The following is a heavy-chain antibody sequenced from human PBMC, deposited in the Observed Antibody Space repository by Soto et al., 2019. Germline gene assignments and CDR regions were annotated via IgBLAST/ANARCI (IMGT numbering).Heavy chain of an antibody. Sequence: ASVKVSCKASGYTFTGYYMHWVRQAPGQGLEWMGWINPNSGGTNYAQKFRGWVTMTRDTSISTAYMELSRLRSDDTAVYYCARAPYYDFWSGYRPGVPYFDYWGQGTLVTVSS. CDR2: INPNSGGT. D-gene: IGHD3-3*01. V-gene: IGHV1-2*04. CDR3: ARAPYYDFWSGYRPGVPYFDY. J-gene: IGHJ4*02. CDR1: GYTFTGYY.